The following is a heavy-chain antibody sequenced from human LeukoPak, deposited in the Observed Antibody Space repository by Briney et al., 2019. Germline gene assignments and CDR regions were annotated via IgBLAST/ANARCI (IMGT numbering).Heavy chain of an antibody. CDR1: GGSIRSYY. D-gene: IGHD3-10*01. Sequence: PSETLSLTCTVSGGSIRSYYWSWIRQPAGKGLEWIGRIYASGTITYNPSLESRVSMSVDTSKNQFSLKLSSVTAADTAVYYCAKSQIRITMVRGVPRTNCFDPWGQGTLVTVSS. J-gene: IGHJ5*02. CDR3: AKSQIRITMVRGVPRTNCFDP. CDR2: IYASGTI. V-gene: IGHV4-4*07.